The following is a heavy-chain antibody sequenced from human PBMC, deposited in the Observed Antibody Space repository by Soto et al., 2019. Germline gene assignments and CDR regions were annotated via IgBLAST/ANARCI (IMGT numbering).Heavy chain of an antibody. Sequence: EVQLLESGGGLVQPGVSLRLSCAASGFTFSSYAMSWVRQAPGKGLEWVSAISGSGGSTYYTDSVKGRFTISRDNYKNTLYLQMNILRAEDTAVYYCAKDKWLRLYYFDYWGQGTLVTVSS. CDR1: GFTFSSYA. J-gene: IGHJ4*02. CDR2: ISGSGGST. D-gene: IGHD5-12*01. V-gene: IGHV3-23*01. CDR3: AKDKWLRLYYFDY.